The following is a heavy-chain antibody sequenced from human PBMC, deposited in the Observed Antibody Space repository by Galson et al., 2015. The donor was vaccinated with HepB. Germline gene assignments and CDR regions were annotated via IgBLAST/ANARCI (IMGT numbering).Heavy chain of an antibody. CDR1: GFTFSSYA. CDR3: AKYYYGGNPGMVNWFDP. Sequence: SLRLSCAASGFTFSSYAMSWVRQAPGKGLEWVSAISGSGGSTYYADSVKGRFTISRDNSKNTLYLQMNSLRAEDTAVYYCAKYYYGGNPGMVNWFDPWGQGTLVAVSS. V-gene: IGHV3-23*01. D-gene: IGHD4-23*01. J-gene: IGHJ5*02. CDR2: ISGSGGST.